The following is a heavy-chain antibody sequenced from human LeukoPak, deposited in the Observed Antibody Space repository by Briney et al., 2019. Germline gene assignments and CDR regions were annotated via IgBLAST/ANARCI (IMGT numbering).Heavy chain of an antibody. V-gene: IGHV3-23*01. CDR3: VRLTLDTVYSYYYYMDV. J-gene: IGHJ6*03. CDR1: GFTFSSYA. CDR2: ISGSGGST. D-gene: IGHD2-2*02. Sequence: GGSLRLSCAASGFTFSSYAMHWVRQAPGKGLEWVSAISGSGGSTYYADSVKGRFTISRDNSKNTLYLQMNSLRAEDTAVYYCVRLTLDTVYSYYYYMDVWGKGTTVTVSS.